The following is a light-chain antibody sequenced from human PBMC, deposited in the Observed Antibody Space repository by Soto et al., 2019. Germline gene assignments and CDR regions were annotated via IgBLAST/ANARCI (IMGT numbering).Light chain of an antibody. J-gene: IGKJ1*01. CDR2: GAS. CDR1: QSINNNY. CDR3: QQYGGSPRT. Sequence: EILLTQSPGTLSLSPGERATLSCRASQSINNNYLAWYQQKRGQAPRLLIYGASSRATGIPDRFSGSGSGTDFTLTISRLGPEDFAVYYCQQYGGSPRTFGQGTKLEIK. V-gene: IGKV3-20*01.